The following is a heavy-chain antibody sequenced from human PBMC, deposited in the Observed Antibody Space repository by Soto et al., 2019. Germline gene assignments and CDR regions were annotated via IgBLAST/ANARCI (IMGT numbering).Heavy chain of an antibody. CDR1: GGTFSSYA. V-gene: IGHV1-69*13. CDR3: ARGGHYGSSGLYYFY. D-gene: IGHD3-22*01. CDR2: IIPIFGTA. Sequence: SVKVSCNASGGTFSSYAIDSLRQAPGQGLEWMGGIIPIFGTANYGQKVQGRITITADESTSTAYMELRSLRSQDTAVYYCARGGHYGSSGLYYFYWGQGTLVTVAS. J-gene: IGHJ4*02.